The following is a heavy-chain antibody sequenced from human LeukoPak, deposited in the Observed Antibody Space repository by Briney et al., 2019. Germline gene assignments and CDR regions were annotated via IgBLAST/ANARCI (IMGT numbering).Heavy chain of an antibody. Sequence: PGRSLRLSCAACGFTFSSYAMHWVRQAPGKGLEWVAVISYDGSNKYYADSVKGRFTISRDNSKNTLYLQMNSLRAEDTAVYYCARDTAPLLVGATRYWGQGTLVTVSS. CDR1: GFTFSSYA. CDR3: ARDTAPLLVGATRY. J-gene: IGHJ4*02. D-gene: IGHD1-26*01. CDR2: ISYDGSNK. V-gene: IGHV3-30*04.